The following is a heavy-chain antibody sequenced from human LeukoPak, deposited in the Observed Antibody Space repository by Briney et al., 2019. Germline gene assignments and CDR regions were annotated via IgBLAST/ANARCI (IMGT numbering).Heavy chain of an antibody. J-gene: IGHJ4*02. D-gene: IGHD3-22*01. CDR2: ISHDGSNK. V-gene: IGHV3-30*03. Sequence: GGSLRLSCAASGFTFSSYGMHWVRQAPGKGLEWVATISHDGSNKYYADSVKGRFTISRDNSKNTLHLQMNSLRAEDTAVYYCAAGYYFGDYWGQGTLVTVSS. CDR1: GFTFSSYG. CDR3: AAGYYFGDY.